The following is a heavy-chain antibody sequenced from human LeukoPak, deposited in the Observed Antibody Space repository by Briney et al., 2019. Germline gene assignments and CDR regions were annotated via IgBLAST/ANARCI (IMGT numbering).Heavy chain of an antibody. CDR2: IYHSGST. V-gene: IGHV4-31*03. Sequence: PSQTLCLTCTVSGGSISIGGYCWSWIRQHPGDCLGWIGYIYHSGSTYYNPSLKSRVTISVDTSKNQFSLKLSSVTAPETAVYYCARDQEGRGGFDPGGQGTLVSVSS. D-gene: IGHD3-16*01. J-gene: IGHJ5*02. CDR1: GGSISIGGYC. CDR3: ARDQEGRGGFDP.